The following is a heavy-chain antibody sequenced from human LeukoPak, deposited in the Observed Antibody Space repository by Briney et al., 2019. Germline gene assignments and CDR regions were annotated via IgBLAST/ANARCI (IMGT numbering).Heavy chain of an antibody. CDR2: IYYSGST. J-gene: IGHJ4*02. D-gene: IGHD6-13*01. CDR1: GGSISSYY. V-gene: IGHV4-59*08. CDR3: ASSSSWYLFDY. Sequence: SETLFLTCTVSGGSISSYYWSWIRQPPGKGLEWIGYIYYSGSTNYNPSLKSRVTISVDTSKNQFSLKLSSVTAADTAVYYCASSSSWYLFDYWGQGTLVSVSS.